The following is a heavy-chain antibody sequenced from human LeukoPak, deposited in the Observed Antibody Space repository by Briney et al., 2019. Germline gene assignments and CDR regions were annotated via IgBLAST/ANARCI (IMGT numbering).Heavy chain of an antibody. Sequence: GGSLXXXXAASGFTFSSYAMSWVRQAPGKGLEWVSAISGSGGSTYYADSVKGRFTISRDNSKNTLYLQMNSLRAEDTAVYYCAKDRRIVVVPAAYFDYWGQGTLVTVSS. CDR3: AKDRRIVVVPAAYFDY. D-gene: IGHD2-2*01. CDR2: ISGSGGST. CDR1: GFTFSSYA. V-gene: IGHV3-23*01. J-gene: IGHJ4*02.